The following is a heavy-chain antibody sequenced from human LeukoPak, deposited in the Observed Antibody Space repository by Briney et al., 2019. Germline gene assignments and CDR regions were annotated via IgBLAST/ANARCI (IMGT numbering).Heavy chain of an antibody. J-gene: IGHJ3*02. V-gene: IGHV4-31*03. Sequence: PSVTLTLTCTVSGGSMTSGNYYWSWIRLHPGKVLELIGYIHYGGSAFYNPSLKGRVTISVDTSKNQFSLELSSVTAADTAVYYCARDDSYYYGTSGSSNGLDIWGQGTTVTVSS. D-gene: IGHD3-22*01. CDR2: IHYGGSA. CDR3: ARDDSYYYGTSGSSNGLDI. CDR1: GGSMTSGNYY.